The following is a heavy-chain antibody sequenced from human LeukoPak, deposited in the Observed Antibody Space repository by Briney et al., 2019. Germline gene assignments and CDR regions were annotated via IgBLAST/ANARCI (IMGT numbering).Heavy chain of an antibody. CDR2: ISGSGGST. CDR3: AKDLYGYVSNWFDP. CDR1: GFTFSSYA. J-gene: IGHJ5*02. D-gene: IGHD5-12*01. V-gene: IGHV3-23*01. Sequence: GGSLRLSCAASGFTFSSYAMSWVRQAPGKGLEWVSAISGSGGSTYYADSVKGRFTISRDNSKNTLYLQMNSPRAEDTAVYYCAKDLYGYVSNWFDPWGQGTLVTVSS.